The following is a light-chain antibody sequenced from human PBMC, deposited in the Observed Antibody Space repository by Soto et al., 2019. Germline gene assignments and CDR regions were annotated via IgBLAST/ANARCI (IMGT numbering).Light chain of an antibody. V-gene: IGKV1-33*01. CDR2: DTS. Sequence: DIQMTQSPSSLSASVGDRVTITCQASQGISNYLNWYQQKPGKAPKLLIYDTSNLQTGAPSRFSGGGSGTDFTFTISSLQPEDFATYICQQYDKLPLTFGGGTKVEIK. CDR3: QQYDKLPLT. J-gene: IGKJ4*01. CDR1: QGISNY.